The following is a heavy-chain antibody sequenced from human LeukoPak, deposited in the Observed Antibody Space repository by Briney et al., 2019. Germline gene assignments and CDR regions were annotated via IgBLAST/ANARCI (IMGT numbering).Heavy chain of an antibody. CDR3: AAGIAATLDY. Sequence: SLILSCAASGFTFSSESMNWGRKTKEQGLEWVSSISSSSSYIYYADSVRGRFTISRDNAKNSLYLQMNSLRAEDTAVYYCAAGIAATLDYWGQGTLVTVSS. D-gene: IGHD6-13*01. CDR2: ISSSSSYI. CDR1: GFTFSSES. V-gene: IGHV3-21*01. J-gene: IGHJ4*02.